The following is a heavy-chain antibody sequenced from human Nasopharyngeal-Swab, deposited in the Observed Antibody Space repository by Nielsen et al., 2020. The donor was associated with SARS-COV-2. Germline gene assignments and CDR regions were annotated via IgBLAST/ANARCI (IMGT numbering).Heavy chain of an antibody. CDR3: ARETGSGSYFGMDV. Sequence: PGKGLEWIGEINYSGSTNYNPSLNSRLTISIDGSKNQFSLKLRSVTAADTSVYYCARETGSGSYFGMDVWGQGTTVTVSS. V-gene: IGHV4-34*01. D-gene: IGHD3-10*01. CDR2: INYSGST. J-gene: IGHJ6*02.